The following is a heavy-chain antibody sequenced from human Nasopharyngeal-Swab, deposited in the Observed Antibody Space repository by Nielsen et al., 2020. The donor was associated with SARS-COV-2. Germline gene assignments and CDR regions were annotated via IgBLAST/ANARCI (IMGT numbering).Heavy chain of an antibody. Sequence: SETLSLTCTVSGGSISSYYWSWIRQPPGKGLEWIGYIYYSGSTNYNPSLKSRVTISVDTSKNQFSLKLSSVTAADTAVYYCARDLLYYYDSGGYSTYYYGMDVWGQGTTVTVSS. D-gene: IGHD3-22*01. J-gene: IGHJ6*02. CDR2: IYYSGST. CDR1: GGSISSYY. V-gene: IGHV4-59*01. CDR3: ARDLLYYYDSGGYSTYYYGMDV.